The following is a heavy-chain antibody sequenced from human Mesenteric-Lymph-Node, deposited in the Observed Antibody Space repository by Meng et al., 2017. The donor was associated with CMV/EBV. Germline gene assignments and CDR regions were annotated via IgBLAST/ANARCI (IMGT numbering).Heavy chain of an antibody. D-gene: IGHD3-3*01. Sequence: GESLKISCAASGFTFSSYSMNWVRQAPGKGLEWVSSISSSSSYMYYADSVKGRLTISRDNAKNSLYLQMNSLRAEDTAVYYCARTLRFLEWYYDSWGQGTLVTVSS. CDR1: GFTFSSYS. V-gene: IGHV3-21*01. J-gene: IGHJ4*02. CDR3: ARTLRFLEWYYDS. CDR2: ISSSSSYM.